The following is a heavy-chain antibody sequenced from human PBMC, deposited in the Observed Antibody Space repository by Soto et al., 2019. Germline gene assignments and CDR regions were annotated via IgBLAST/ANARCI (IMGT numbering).Heavy chain of an antibody. CDR3: ARKGSSGYYLYYYYGMDV. J-gene: IGHJ6*02. CDR1: GGSISSYY. Sequence: QVQLQESGPGLVKPSETLSLTCTVSGGSISSYYWSWIRQPAGKGLEWIGRIYTSGSTNYNPSLKSRVTMSVDTSKNQFSLKLSSVTAADTAVYYCARKGSSGYYLYYYYGMDVWGQGTTVTVSS. V-gene: IGHV4-4*07. D-gene: IGHD3-22*01. CDR2: IYTSGST.